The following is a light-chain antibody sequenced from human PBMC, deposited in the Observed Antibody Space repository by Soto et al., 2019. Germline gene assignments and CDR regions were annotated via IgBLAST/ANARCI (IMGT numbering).Light chain of an antibody. CDR2: AAS. V-gene: IGKV1D-12*01. CDR3: PQANSFPRT. J-gene: IGKJ1*01. Sequence: DIQMTQSPSSVSASVGDRVTITCRASQAISTWLAWYQQKPGKAPKLLIYAASNLQTGVPSRFSGSGSGKDFTLTSSRLQPEDFAPYYCPQANSFPRTFGQGTKVEIK. CDR1: QAISTW.